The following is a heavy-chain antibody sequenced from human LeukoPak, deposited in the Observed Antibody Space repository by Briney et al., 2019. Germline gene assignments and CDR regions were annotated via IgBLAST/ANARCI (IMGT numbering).Heavy chain of an antibody. J-gene: IGHJ4*02. Sequence: SETLSLTCTVSGGSISSYYWSWIRQPPGKGLEWIGEIYHSGSTNYNPSLKSRVTISVDKSKNQFSLKLSSVTAADTAVYYCAMLFLSYGDYAGDYWGQGTLVTVSS. D-gene: IGHD4-17*01. CDR3: AMLFLSYGDYAGDY. CDR1: GGSISSYY. V-gene: IGHV4-59*12. CDR2: IYHSGST.